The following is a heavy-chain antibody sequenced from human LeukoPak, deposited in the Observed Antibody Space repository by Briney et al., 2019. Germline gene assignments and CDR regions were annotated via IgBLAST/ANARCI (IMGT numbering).Heavy chain of an antibody. Sequence: GGSLRLSCAASGFTFNSYGMHWVRQAPGKGLEWVANIKLDGSEKNYVDSVKGRFTISRDNTKNSLYLQMNSLRAEDTAVFYCARDQYDTWSRRGNFDSWGQGTLVIVSS. CDR2: IKLDGSEK. J-gene: IGHJ4*02. V-gene: IGHV3-7*03. CDR1: GFTFNSYG. CDR3: ARDQYDTWSRRGNFDS. D-gene: IGHD3-3*01.